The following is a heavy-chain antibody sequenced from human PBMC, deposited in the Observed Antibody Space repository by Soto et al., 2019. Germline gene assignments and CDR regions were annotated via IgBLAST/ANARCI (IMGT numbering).Heavy chain of an antibody. CDR2: INAGNGNT. V-gene: IGHV1-3*01. J-gene: IGHJ6*03. Sequence: ASVKVSCKASGYTFTSYAMHWVRQAPGQRLEWMGWINAGNGNTKYSQKFQGRVTMTTDTSTSTSYMELRSLRSDDTAVYYCARVVFWSGLYYYYYYMDVWGKGTTVTVSS. D-gene: IGHD3-3*01. CDR3: ARVVFWSGLYYYYYYMDV. CDR1: GYTFTSYA.